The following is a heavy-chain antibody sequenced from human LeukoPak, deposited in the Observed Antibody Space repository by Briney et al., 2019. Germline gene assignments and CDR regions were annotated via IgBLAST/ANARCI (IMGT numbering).Heavy chain of an antibody. V-gene: IGHV4-38-2*02. CDR2: IHHSGST. D-gene: IGHD4-11*01. CDR1: GYSISSGYY. J-gene: IGHJ4*02. Sequence: PSETLSLTCTVSGYSISSGYYWGWIRQPPGKGVEWIGSIHHSGSTYYTPSLKPPLTISVDTSKNQFSLKLSSVTAADTAVYYCATYSNYIDYWGQGTLVTVSS. CDR3: ATYSNYIDY.